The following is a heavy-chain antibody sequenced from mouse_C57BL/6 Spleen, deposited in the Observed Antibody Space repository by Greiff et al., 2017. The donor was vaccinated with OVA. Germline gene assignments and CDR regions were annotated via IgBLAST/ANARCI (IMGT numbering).Heavy chain of an antibody. Sequence: VQLQQSGGGLVKPGGSLKLSCAASGFTFSDYGMHWVRQAPGKGLEWVAYISSGSSTIYYADTVKGRFTISIDNAKNTLFLQMTSLRSEDTAVYYCAIRRGGYAMDYWGQGTSVTVSS. CDR1: GFTFSDYG. CDR3: AIRRGGYAMDY. J-gene: IGHJ4*01. D-gene: IGHD3-1*01. V-gene: IGHV5-17*01. CDR2: ISSGSSTI.